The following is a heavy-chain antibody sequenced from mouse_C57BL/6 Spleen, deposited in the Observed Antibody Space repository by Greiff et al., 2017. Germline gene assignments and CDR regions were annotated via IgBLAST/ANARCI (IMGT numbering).Heavy chain of an antibody. V-gene: IGHV1-9*01. J-gene: IGHJ1*03. CDR2: ILPGSGSP. D-gene: IGHD1-1*01. CDR3: ARKEDYYYGSSYYWYFDV. Sequence: VQLQQSGAELMKPGASVKLSCKATGYTFTGYWIEWVKQRPGHGLEWIGEILPGSGSPNYNEKFKGKATFTADTSSNTAYMQLSSLTTEDSAIYYCARKEDYYYGSSYYWYFDVWGTGTTVTVAS. CDR1: GYTFTGYW.